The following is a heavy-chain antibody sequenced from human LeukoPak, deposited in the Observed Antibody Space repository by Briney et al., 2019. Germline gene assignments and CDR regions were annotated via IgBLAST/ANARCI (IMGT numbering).Heavy chain of an antibody. CDR1: GXSISSGDYY. D-gene: IGHD4-17*01. CDR3: AGDYGDLLTGIRFDT. Sequence: PSETLSLTCTVSGXSISSGDYYWSWIRQPPGKGLEWIGYIYYSGSTYYNPSLKSRVTISIQTSKNQFSLKLTSVTAADTAVYYCAGDYGDLLTGIRFDTWGQGTLVTVSS. V-gene: IGHV4-30-4*01. CDR2: IYYSGST. J-gene: IGHJ5*02.